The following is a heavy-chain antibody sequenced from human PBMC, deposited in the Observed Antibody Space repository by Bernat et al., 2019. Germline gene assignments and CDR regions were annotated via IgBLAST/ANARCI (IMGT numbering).Heavy chain of an antibody. CDR3: VVTYYYDSSGYYKDY. CDR2: ISAYNGNT. Sequence: QVQLVQSGAEVKEPGASVKVSCKASGYTFTSYGISWVRQAPGQGLEWMGWISAYNGNTNYAQKLQGRVTMTTDTSTSTAYMELRSLRSDDTAVYYCVVTYYYDSSGYYKDYWGQGTLVTVSS. D-gene: IGHD3-22*01. CDR1: GYTFTSYG. V-gene: IGHV1-18*01. J-gene: IGHJ4*02.